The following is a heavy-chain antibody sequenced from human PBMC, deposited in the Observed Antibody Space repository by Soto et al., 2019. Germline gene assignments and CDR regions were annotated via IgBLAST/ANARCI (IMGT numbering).Heavy chain of an antibody. CDR2: ISSGGSSQ. CDR3: ARRGPLSNIEVVPDYFGLDV. V-gene: IGHV3-11*01. CDR1: GFTFSDYY. Sequence: QVQLVESGGGLVKPGGSLRLSCAASGFTFSDYYMSWIRQAPGKGLEWVSYISSGGSSQYYTESVKGRFTISRDIAKNSLYLQMNSLRVEDTAVYFGARRGPLSNIEVVPDYFGLDVWGQGTTVTVSS. D-gene: IGHD2-21*01. J-gene: IGHJ6*02.